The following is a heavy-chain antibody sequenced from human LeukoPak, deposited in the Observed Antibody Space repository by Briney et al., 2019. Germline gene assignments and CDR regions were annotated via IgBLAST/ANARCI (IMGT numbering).Heavy chain of an antibody. CDR1: GFTFSGYS. J-gene: IGHJ4*02. CDR3: AKDRTTGYYYFDY. CDR2: ISSSSSYI. Sequence: PGGSLRLSCAASGFTFSGYSMNWVRQAPGKGLEWVSSISSSSSYIYYADSVKGRFTISRDNAKNSLYLQMNSLRAEDTAVYHCAKDRTTGYYYFDYWGQGTQVTVSS. V-gene: IGHV3-21*04. D-gene: IGHD3-9*01.